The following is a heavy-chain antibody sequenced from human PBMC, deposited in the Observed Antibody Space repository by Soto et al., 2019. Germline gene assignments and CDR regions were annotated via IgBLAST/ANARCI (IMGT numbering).Heavy chain of an antibody. CDR2: IFYSGST. J-gene: IGHJ6*02. CDR3: ACIFSGGSSYGFYYYGMDV. CDR1: GGSISSSSYY. Sequence: PSETLSLTCTVSGGSISSSSYYWGWIRQPPGKGLEWIGSIFYSGSTYYNPSLKSRVTISVDTSKNQYSLKLTSVTAADTAVYYCACIFSGGSSYGFYYYGMDVWGQGTTVT. V-gene: IGHV4-39*01. D-gene: IGHD5-18*01.